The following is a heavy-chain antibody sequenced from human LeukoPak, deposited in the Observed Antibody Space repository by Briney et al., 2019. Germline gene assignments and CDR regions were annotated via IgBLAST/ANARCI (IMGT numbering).Heavy chain of an antibody. V-gene: IGHV4-59*01. D-gene: IGHD3-10*01. CDR1: GGSISSYY. CDR3: AAGGYNWFDP. CDR2: IYYSGST. J-gene: IGHJ5*02. Sequence: SETLSLTCTVSGGSISSYYWSWIRQPQGKELEWIGYIYYSGSTNYNPSLKSRVTISVDTSKNQFSLKLSSVTAADTAVYYCAAGGYNWFDPWGQGTLVTVSS.